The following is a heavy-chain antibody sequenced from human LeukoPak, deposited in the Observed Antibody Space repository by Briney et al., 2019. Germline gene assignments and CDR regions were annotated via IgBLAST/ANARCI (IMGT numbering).Heavy chain of an antibody. V-gene: IGHV4-34*01. CDR2: INHSGST. CDR3: ARGSWYSSSPSFDY. CDR1: GGSFSGYY. J-gene: IGHJ4*02. Sequence: PSETLSLTCAVYGGSFSGYYWSWIRQPPGKGLEWIGEINHSGSTNYNPSLKSRVTISVDTSKNQFSLKLSSVTAADTAVYYCARGSWYSSSPSFDYWGQGTLVTVSS. D-gene: IGHD6-6*01.